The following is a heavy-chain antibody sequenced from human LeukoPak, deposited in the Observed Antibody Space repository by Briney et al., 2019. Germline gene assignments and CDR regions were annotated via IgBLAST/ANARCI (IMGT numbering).Heavy chain of an antibody. CDR2: ISGGGSPI. V-gene: IGHV3-48*04. Sequence: SGGSLRLSCAASGFTFSSYSMNWVRQTPGEGLEWLSYISGGGSPIYYADSVKGRFTISRDNAKNSLYLQMNSLRAEDTALYYCARGGAAPGTPYYFDYWGQGALVTVSS. CDR3: ARGGAAPGTPYYFDY. D-gene: IGHD6-13*01. J-gene: IGHJ4*02. CDR1: GFTFSSYS.